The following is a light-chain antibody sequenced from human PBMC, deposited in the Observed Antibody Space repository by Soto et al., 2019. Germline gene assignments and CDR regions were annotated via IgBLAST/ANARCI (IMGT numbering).Light chain of an antibody. V-gene: IGLV1-40*01. CDR2: GNS. Sequence: QSVLTQPPSVSGAPGQRVTISCTGRSSNIRAGYDVHRYQQLPGTAPKLLIYGNSNRPSGVPDRFSGSKSGTSASLAITGLQAEDEAEYYCQSYDSSLSGSRVFGGGTKLTVL. J-gene: IGLJ3*02. CDR1: SSNIRAGYD. CDR3: QSYDSSLSGSRV.